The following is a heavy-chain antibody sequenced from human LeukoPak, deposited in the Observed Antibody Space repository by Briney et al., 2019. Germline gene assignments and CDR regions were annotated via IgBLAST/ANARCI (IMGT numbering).Heavy chain of an antibody. D-gene: IGHD3-22*01. CDR1: GGSISSYY. CDR2: IYYSGST. CDR3: ARGSSGYYLVAFDI. Sequence: SETLSLTCTVSGGSISSYYWSWIRQPPGKGLEWIGYIYYSGSTNYNPSLKSRVTISVDTSKNQFSLKLSSVTAADTAVYYCARGSSGYYLVAFDIWGQGTMVTVSS. J-gene: IGHJ3*02. V-gene: IGHV4-59*01.